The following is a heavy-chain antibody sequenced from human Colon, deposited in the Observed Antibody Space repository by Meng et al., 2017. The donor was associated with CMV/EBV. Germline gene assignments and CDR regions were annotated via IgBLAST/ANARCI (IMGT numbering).Heavy chain of an antibody. CDR1: GASITNYY. CDR2: IYYGEST. D-gene: IGHD6-19*01. V-gene: IGHV4-59*03. Sequence: SETLSLTCSVSGASITNYYWSWIRQPPGKGLEWIGYIYYGESTIYNPSLKSRITMSVDTSKNQLSLMLTSVTAADTALYYCATNSGLGSSGWHKSTLDYWGQGTQVTVSS. CDR3: ATNSGLGSSGWHKSTLDY. J-gene: IGHJ4*02.